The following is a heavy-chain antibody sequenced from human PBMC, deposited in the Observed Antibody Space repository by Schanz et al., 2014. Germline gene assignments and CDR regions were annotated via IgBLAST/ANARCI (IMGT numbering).Heavy chain of an antibody. CDR2: LSEGGGGT. Sequence: EMQLLESGGGLAQPGGSLRLSCAASGFTLSNYAMSWVRQAPGKGLEWVSDLSEGGGGTHYADSVRGRFTISSDSSKNTLYLQMSSLRADDTAVYYCAKAADWPVTRFDPWGQGTLXTVSS. CDR1: GFTLSNYA. D-gene: IGHD3-9*01. CDR3: AKAADWPVTRFDP. J-gene: IGHJ5*02. V-gene: IGHV3-23*01.